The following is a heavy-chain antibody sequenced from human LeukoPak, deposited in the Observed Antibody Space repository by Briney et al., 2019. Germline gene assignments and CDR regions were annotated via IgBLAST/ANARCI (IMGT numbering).Heavy chain of an antibody. Sequence: GGSLRLSCAASGFTLSSYWMHWVRQAPGKGLVWVSRIDRDGSRINYADSVKGRFTISRDNGKNTLFLQMNSLRAEDAAVYYCVRGNDYGGPHYWGQGTLVTVSS. J-gene: IGHJ4*02. CDR3: VRGNDYGGPHY. CDR1: GFTLSSYW. D-gene: IGHD4-23*01. CDR2: IDRDGSRI. V-gene: IGHV3-74*01.